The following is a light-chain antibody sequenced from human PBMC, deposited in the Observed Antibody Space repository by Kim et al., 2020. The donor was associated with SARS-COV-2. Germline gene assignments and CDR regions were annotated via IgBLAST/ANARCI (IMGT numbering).Light chain of an antibody. CDR3: LQDYNFPFT. V-gene: IGKV1-6*01. CDR1: QGIRNA. CDR2: DAS. Sequence: AIQMTQSPSSLSASVGDRVTITCRASQGIRNALVWYQQKPGEAPKLLIYDASSLQTGVPSRFSGSGSGTDFTLTISSLQPEDFATYYCLQDYNFPFTFGPGTKVDI. J-gene: IGKJ3*01.